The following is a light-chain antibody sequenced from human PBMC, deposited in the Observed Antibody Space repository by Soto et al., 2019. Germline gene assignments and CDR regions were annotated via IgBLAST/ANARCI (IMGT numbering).Light chain of an antibody. CDR1: QSISSW. V-gene: IGKV1-12*01. CDR3: QRADSIPLT. CDR2: AAS. Sequence: DIQRTQSHSTLPAPVVDIVTITCRPSQSISSWLAWYPQKPGKAPKLLIYAASTLQSGVPSRFSGRGSGTDFTLTISSLQPEDFATYFCQRADSIPLTFGGGTKVDIK. J-gene: IGKJ4*02.